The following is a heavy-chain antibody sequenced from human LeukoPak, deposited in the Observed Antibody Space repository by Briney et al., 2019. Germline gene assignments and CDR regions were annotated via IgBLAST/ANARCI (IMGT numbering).Heavy chain of an antibody. CDR1: GGSISSYY. D-gene: IGHD3/OR15-3a*01. Sequence: SSETLSLTCTVSGGSISSYYWSWIRQPPGKVLEWIGYIYYSGSTNYNPSLRSRVTISVDTSKNQFSLKLSSVTAADTAVYYCARDPPGTGLVDYWGQGTLVTVSS. J-gene: IGHJ4*02. V-gene: IGHV4-59*01. CDR2: IYYSGST. CDR3: ARDPPGTGLVDY.